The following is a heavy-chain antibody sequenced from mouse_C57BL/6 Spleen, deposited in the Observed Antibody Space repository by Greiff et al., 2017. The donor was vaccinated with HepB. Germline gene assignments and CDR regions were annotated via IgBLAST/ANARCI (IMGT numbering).Heavy chain of an antibody. Sequence: EVKLMESGGGLVQPKGSLKLSCAASGFSFNTYAMNWVRQAPGKGLEWVARIRSKSNNYATYYADSVKDRFTISRDDSESMLYLQMNNLKTEDTAMYYCVRAFYYDYDGWYFDVWGTGTTVTVSS. CDR2: IRSKSNNYAT. V-gene: IGHV10-1*01. CDR3: VRAFYYDYDGWYFDV. CDR1: GFSFNTYA. J-gene: IGHJ1*03. D-gene: IGHD2-4*01.